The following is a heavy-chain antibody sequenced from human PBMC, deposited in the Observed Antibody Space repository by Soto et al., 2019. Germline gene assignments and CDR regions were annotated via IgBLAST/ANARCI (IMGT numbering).Heavy chain of an antibody. D-gene: IGHD6-6*01. CDR2: ISTRGGRT. CDR1: GFSFSSYA. V-gene: IGHV3-23*01. Sequence: EVLLLESGGGLTQPGGSLRLACAASGFSFSSYAMSWVRQAPPQGLEWVSSISTRGGRTYYADSVKGRFSISRDNSANAVYLDMDNLRAEDTGIYYCARDPGLRPARIRGLGWFDPWGQGILVTVSS. J-gene: IGHJ5*02. CDR3: ARDPGLRPARIRGLGWFDP.